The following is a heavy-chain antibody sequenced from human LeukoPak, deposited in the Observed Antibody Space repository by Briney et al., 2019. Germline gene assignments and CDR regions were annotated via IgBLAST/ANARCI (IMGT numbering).Heavy chain of an antibody. Sequence: ASVKVSCKVSGYTLTELSMHWVRQAPGQGLEWMGWINPNSGGTNYAQKFQGRVTMTRDTSISTAYMELSRLRSDDTAVYYCASGGNSDFDYWGQGTLVTVSS. CDR3: ASGGNSDFDY. V-gene: IGHV1-2*02. CDR1: GYTLTELS. J-gene: IGHJ4*02. CDR2: INPNSGGT. D-gene: IGHD4-23*01.